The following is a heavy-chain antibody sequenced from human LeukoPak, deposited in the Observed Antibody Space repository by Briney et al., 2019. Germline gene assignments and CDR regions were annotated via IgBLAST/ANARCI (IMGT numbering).Heavy chain of an antibody. Sequence: SETLSLTCTVSGGSVSSGSYYWSWIRQPPGKGLEWIGYIYYSGSTNYNPSLKSRLTMSLDTSKNQLSLRLSSVTAADTAVYYCARASDDFGDYGFDYWGQGTLVTVSS. D-gene: IGHD4-17*01. CDR2: IYYSGST. V-gene: IGHV4-61*01. CDR1: GGSVSSGSYY. CDR3: ARASDDFGDYGFDY. J-gene: IGHJ4*02.